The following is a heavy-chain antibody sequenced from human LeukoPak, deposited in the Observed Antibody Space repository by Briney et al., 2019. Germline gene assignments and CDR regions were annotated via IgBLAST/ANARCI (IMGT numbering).Heavy chain of an antibody. CDR2: ISSNGNDK. V-gene: IGHV3-30*18. CDR1: GVTFSNYG. J-gene: IGHJ6*03. CDR3: AKDSSSYDWGYMDV. Sequence: PGGSLRLSCAASGVTFSNYGMHWVRQAPGKGLEWVALISSNGNDKLYGDSVKGRFTISRDDSKSTLYLQMNSLRVEDSAVYYCAKDSSSYDWGYMDVWGKGTTVTISS. D-gene: IGHD3-22*01.